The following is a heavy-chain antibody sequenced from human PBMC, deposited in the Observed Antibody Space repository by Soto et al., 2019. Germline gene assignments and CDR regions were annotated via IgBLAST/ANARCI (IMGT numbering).Heavy chain of an antibody. Sequence: QVHLMQSGAEVQKPGASVRSSCQASGYAFTTSAIHWVRQAPGRSLEWMGWINPATGDTKYSQSVRGRVTFALDTSATTAYMDLRSLASHDTAVYYCARASGRSKLLPFYFDPWGQGTQVTVSS. J-gene: IGHJ5*02. V-gene: IGHV1-3*01. CDR2: INPATGDT. CDR1: GYAFTTSA. D-gene: IGHD1-26*01. CDR3: ARASGRSKLLPFYFDP.